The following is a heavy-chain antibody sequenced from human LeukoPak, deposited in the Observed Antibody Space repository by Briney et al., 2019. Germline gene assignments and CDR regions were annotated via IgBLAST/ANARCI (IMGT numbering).Heavy chain of an antibody. CDR2: IYYSGST. D-gene: IGHD4-17*01. CDR1: HGSMSGYY. Sequence: PSETLSLTCTVSHGSMSGYYWSWIRQPPGKGLEWIGYIYYSGSTNYNPSLKSRVTISVDTSKNQFSLKLTSVTAADTAVYYCARSSTVIYGDYYLDYWGQGTLVTVSS. J-gene: IGHJ4*02. CDR3: ARSSTVIYGDYYLDY. V-gene: IGHV4-59*01.